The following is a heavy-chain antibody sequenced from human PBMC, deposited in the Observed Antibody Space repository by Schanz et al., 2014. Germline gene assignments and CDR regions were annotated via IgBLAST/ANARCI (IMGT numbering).Heavy chain of an antibody. V-gene: IGHV3-23*01. Sequence: EVPLLESGGGLVQPGGSLRLSCVASGFTFSSYAMSWVRQAPGKGLEWVSGISDNGISTYYADSVKGRFSISRENSKSILYLQMNSLRAEDTAVYYCAKAGSGWSTAGYYYWGQGTLVAVSS. J-gene: IGHJ4*02. D-gene: IGHD6-19*01. CDR1: GFTFSSYA. CDR3: AKAGSGWSTAGYYY. CDR2: ISDNGIST.